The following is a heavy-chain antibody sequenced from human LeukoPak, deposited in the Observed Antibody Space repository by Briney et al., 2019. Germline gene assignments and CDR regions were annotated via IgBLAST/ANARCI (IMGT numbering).Heavy chain of an antibody. D-gene: IGHD5-12*01. V-gene: IGHV4-31*03. CDR2: IYYSGST. J-gene: IGHJ4*02. CDR1: GGSISSGGYY. Sequence: PSQTLSLTCTVSGGSISSGGYYWSWIRQHPGKGLEWIGYIYYSGSTNYNPSLKSRVTISVDTSKNQFSLKLSSVTAADTAVYYCARVARGGYSGYDGFDYWGQGTLVTVSS. CDR3: ARVARGGYSGYDGFDY.